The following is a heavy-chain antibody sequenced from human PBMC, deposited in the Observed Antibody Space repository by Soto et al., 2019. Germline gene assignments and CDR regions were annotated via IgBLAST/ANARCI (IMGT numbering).Heavy chain of an antibody. CDR3: ARLQRAVTPPWFDP. Sequence: PSETLSLTCTVSGGSISSSSYYWGWIRQPPGKGLEWIGSIYYSGSTYYNPSLKSRVTISVDTSKNQFSLKLSSVTAADTAVYYCARLQRAVTPPWFDPWGQGTLVTVSS. CDR2: IYYSGST. J-gene: IGHJ5*02. CDR1: GGSISSSSYY. D-gene: IGHD2-15*01. V-gene: IGHV4-39*01.